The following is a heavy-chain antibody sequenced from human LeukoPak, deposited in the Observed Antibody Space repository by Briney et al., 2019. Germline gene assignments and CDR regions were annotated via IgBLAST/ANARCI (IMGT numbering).Heavy chain of an antibody. CDR2: IIPIFGTA. J-gene: IGHJ6*04. CDR3: ARPKRSITMVRGTYYGMDV. V-gene: IGHV1-69*13. Sequence: SVKVSCKASGGTFSSYAISWVRQAPGQGLEWMGGIIPIFGTANYAQKFQGRVTITADESTSTAYMELSGLRSEDTAVYYCARPKRSITMVRGTYYGMDVWGKGTTVTVSS. CDR1: GGTFSSYA. D-gene: IGHD3-10*01.